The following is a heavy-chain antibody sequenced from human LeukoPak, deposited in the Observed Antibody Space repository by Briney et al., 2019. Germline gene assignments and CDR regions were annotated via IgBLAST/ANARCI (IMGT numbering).Heavy chain of an antibody. CDR3: GGDYHHSYYMDV. CDR1: GFTFSSYA. D-gene: IGHD2-15*01. J-gene: IGHJ6*03. V-gene: IGHV3-23*01. CDR2: ISGSGSSA. Sequence: PGGSLRLSCAASGFTFSSYAMTWVRQAPGEGLQWVSDISGSGSSAYYADSVRGRFTISRDNSKNTLYLQMNSLRAEDTAVYFCGGDYHHSYYMDVWGKGTTVTVSS.